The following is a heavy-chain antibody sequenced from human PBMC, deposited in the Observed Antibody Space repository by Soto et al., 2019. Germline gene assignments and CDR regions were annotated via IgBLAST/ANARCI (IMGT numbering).Heavy chain of an antibody. Sequence: SVKVSCKASGGTFSSYAISWVRQAPGQGLEWMGGIIPIFGTANYAQKFQGRITITADKSTSTAYTELSSLRSEDTAVYYCARDCSSTSCHYHYYGMDVWGQGTTVTVSS. J-gene: IGHJ6*02. CDR3: ARDCSSTSCHYHYYGMDV. CDR1: GGTFSSYA. V-gene: IGHV1-69*06. D-gene: IGHD2-2*01. CDR2: IIPIFGTA.